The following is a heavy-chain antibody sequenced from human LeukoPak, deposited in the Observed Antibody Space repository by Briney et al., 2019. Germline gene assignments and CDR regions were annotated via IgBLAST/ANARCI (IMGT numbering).Heavy chain of an antibody. Sequence: GGSLRLSCVVSGFSVSDHYMSWVRQAPGKGLQWLSVIFADDLTYYEDSIKGRFTTSRDRSQNTLYLQMKSLRAEDTAVYYCARGAMSTFARFDSWGQGTLVSVSS. D-gene: IGHD2/OR15-2a*01. J-gene: IGHJ4*02. CDR1: GFSVSDHY. V-gene: IGHV3-53*01. CDR3: ARGAMSTFARFDS. CDR2: IFADDLT.